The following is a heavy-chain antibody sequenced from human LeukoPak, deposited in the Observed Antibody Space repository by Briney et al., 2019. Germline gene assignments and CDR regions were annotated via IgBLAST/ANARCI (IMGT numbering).Heavy chain of an antibody. V-gene: IGHV3-23*01. Sequence: PGGSLRLSCAASGFTFSSYAMSWVRQAPGKGLECVSAISGSGGSTYYADSVKGRFTISRDNSKNTLYLQMNSLRAEDAAVYYCAKEMVENYYYDSSGYLSFYYYYYGMDVWGQGTTVTVSS. CDR1: GFTFSSYA. CDR3: AKEMVENYYYDSSGYLSFYYYYYGMDV. D-gene: IGHD3-22*01. J-gene: IGHJ6*02. CDR2: ISGSGGST.